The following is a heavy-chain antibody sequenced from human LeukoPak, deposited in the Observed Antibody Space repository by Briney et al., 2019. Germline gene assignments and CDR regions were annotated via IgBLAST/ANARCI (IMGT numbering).Heavy chain of an antibody. Sequence: GGSLRLSCAASGFTFSSYAMYWVRQAPGKGLEYVSAISTNGGSTYYANSVKGRLTISRDNSKNTLYLQMGSLRAEDMAVYYCAGGSSWYRGIDYWGQGTLVTVSS. V-gene: IGHV3-64*01. CDR2: ISTNGGST. CDR1: GFTFSSYA. CDR3: AGGSSWYRGIDY. J-gene: IGHJ4*02. D-gene: IGHD6-13*01.